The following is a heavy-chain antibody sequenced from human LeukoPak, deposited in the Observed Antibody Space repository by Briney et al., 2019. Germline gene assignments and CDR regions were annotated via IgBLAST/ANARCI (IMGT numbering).Heavy chain of an antibody. CDR1: AFTVSSNY. Sequence: GGSLRLSCAASAFTVSSNYMSWVRPAPGKGLEWVLVIYSGGSTYYADSVKGRFTISRDNSKNTLYLQMSSLRSEDTGVYYCATGSYYNPGCDYWGRGTVDSVSS. V-gene: IGHV3-53*01. J-gene: IGHJ4*02. CDR3: ATGSYYNPGCDY. D-gene: IGHD3-10*01. CDR2: IYSGGST.